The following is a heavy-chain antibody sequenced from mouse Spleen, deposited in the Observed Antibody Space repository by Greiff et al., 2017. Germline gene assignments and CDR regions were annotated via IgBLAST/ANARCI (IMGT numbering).Heavy chain of an antibody. CDR2: IRNKANNHAT. V-gene: IGHV6-6*01. CDR3: TRKGGNYKGNYFDY. Sequence: EVKLEESGGGLVQPGGSMKLSCAASGFTFSDAWMDWVRQSPEKGLEWVAEIRNKANNHATYYAESVKGRFTISRDDSKSSVYLQMNSLRAEDTGIYYCTRKGGNYKGNYFDYWGQGTTLTVSS. J-gene: IGHJ2*01. D-gene: IGHD2-1*01. CDR1: GFTFSDAW.